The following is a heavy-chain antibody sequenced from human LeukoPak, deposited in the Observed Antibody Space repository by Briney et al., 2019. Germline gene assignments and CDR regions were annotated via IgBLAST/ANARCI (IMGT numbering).Heavy chain of an antibody. D-gene: IGHD6-25*01. CDR3: ARDRYSSVGLGYGMDV. J-gene: IGHJ6*02. CDR2: INPNSGGT. Sequence: ASVKVSYKASGYTFTGYYMHWVRQAPGQGLEWMGWINPNSGGTNYAQKFQGWVTMTRDTSISTAYMELSRLRSDDTAVYYCARDRYSSVGLGYGMDVWGQGTTVTVSS. CDR1: GYTFTGYY. V-gene: IGHV1-2*04.